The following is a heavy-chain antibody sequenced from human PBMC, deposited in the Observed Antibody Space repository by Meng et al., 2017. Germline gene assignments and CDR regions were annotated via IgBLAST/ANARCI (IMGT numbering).Heavy chain of an antibody. D-gene: IGHD6-19*01. CDR3: ASGSQWLFPY. J-gene: IGHJ4*02. CDR2: ISYDGSNK. CDR1: GFTFSSYA. V-gene: IGHV3-30*01. Sequence: QVQVVGSGGGVVQPGRSLRFSCAASGFTFSSYAMHWVRQAPGKGLEWVAVISYDGSNKYYADSVKGRFTISRDNSKNTLYLQMNSLRAEDTAVYYCASGSQWLFPYWGQGTLVTVSS.